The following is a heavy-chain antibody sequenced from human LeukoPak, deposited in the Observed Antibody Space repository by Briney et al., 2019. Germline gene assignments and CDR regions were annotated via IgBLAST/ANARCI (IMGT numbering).Heavy chain of an antibody. CDR1: GFTFSSFG. CDR2: MWYVGTNK. Sequence: GGSLRLACAASGFTFSSFGMFWVRQAQAKGLEWVAVMWYVGTNKFYADSVKGRFSISRDNSKNTLHLQMNSLRADDTAGYYCAGKNYDSSGYYNRGFFEYWGQGTLVTVSS. CDR3: AGKNYDSSGYYNRGFFEY. J-gene: IGHJ4*02. D-gene: IGHD3-22*01. V-gene: IGHV3-33*07.